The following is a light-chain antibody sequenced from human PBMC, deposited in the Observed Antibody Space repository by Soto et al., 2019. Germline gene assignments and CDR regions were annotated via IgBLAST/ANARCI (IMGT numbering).Light chain of an antibody. Sequence: QSVLTQPASVSGSPGQSITISCTGTNSDVGGYNSVSWYQQHPGKAPKLMIYEVSNRPSGVSNRFSGSKSGNTASLTISGLQAEDEADYYCSSYTTSRTLVFGTGTKVTV. CDR2: EVS. V-gene: IGLV2-14*01. J-gene: IGLJ1*01. CDR1: NSDVGGYNS. CDR3: SSYTTSRTLV.